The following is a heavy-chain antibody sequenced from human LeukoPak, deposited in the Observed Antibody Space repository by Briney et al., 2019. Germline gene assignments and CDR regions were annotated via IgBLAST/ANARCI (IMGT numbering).Heavy chain of an antibody. CDR1: GGSISSYY. D-gene: IGHD3-16*01. CDR2: IYYSGST. CDR3: ARVTGGEGMAVDY. J-gene: IGHJ4*02. Sequence: SETLSLTCTVSGGSISSYYWSWIRQPPGKGLEWIGYIYYSGSTNCNPSLKSRVTISVDTSKNQFSLKLSSVTAADTAVYYCARVTGGEGMAVDYWGQGTLVTVSS. V-gene: IGHV4-59*01.